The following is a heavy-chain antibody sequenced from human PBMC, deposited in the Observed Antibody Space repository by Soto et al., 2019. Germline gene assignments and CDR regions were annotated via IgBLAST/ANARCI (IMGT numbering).Heavy chain of an antibody. CDR1: GFDFNKLG. D-gene: IGHD6-19*01. J-gene: IGHJ6*02. V-gene: IGHV3-30*18. CDR2: ITYEGSHR. CDR3: AKDVTVAGAPIYNTGLDV. Sequence: QVQLVQSGGGLVQPGRSLRLSCAASGFDFNKLGLHWVRQTPGKGLEWVAFITYEGSHRDHADSVKGRFTVSRDNSKNMLYLQMDSLRPEDTAVYYCAKDVTVAGAPIYNTGLDVWGQGTTVTVTS.